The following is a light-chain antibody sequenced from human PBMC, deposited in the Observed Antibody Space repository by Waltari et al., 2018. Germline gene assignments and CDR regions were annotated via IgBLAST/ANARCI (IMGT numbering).Light chain of an antibody. V-gene: IGKV1-39*01. Sequence: DIQMTQSPSSLSASVGDRVTITCRASQSISSYLNWYQQKPGKAPKLLIYAASSLQSVVPSRFSGSGSGTDFTLTISSLQPEDFATYYCQQSYSTLGWTFGQGTKVEIK. CDR2: AAS. J-gene: IGKJ1*01. CDR3: QQSYSTLGWT. CDR1: QSISSY.